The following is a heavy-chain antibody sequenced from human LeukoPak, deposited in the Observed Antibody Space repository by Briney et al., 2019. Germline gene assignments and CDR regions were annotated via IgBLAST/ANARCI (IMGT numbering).Heavy chain of an antibody. Sequence: PGGSLRLSCAASGFSFSNYAMSWVRQAPGKGLEWVSCISGSGVNTYYGDSVKGRFTISRDNSKNTLFLQMNSLRAEDTAVYYCAKRDYPDSSGYAPFFEYWGQGTLLTVSS. CDR1: GFSFSNYA. V-gene: IGHV3-23*01. CDR2: ISGSGVNT. D-gene: IGHD3-22*01. CDR3: AKRDYPDSSGYAPFFEY. J-gene: IGHJ4*02.